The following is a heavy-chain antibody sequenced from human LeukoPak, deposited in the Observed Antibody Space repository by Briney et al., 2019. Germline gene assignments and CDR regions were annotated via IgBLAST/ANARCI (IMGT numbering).Heavy chain of an antibody. J-gene: IGHJ4*02. Sequence: SGTLSLTCAVSGYSISSDNYWVWLRPPPGQGLEWTGGIYHSGSTYYNPSLKSRVTMSVDTSKNQFSLKLSSVTAADTAVYYCARAPRDSSSSNYMRRFDYGGQGTLVTVS. CDR1: GYSISSDNY. CDR2: IYHSGST. V-gene: IGHV4-38-2*01. CDR3: ARAPRDSSSSNYMRRFDY. D-gene: IGHD3-22*01.